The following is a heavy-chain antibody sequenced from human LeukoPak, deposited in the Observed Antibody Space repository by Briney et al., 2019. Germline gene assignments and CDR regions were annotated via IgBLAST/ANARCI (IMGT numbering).Heavy chain of an antibody. J-gene: IGHJ4*02. CDR3: AREPDAGSGSYRAYFDY. CDR1: GFIVSSNY. V-gene: IGHV3-53*01. Sequence: PGGSLRLSCAASGFIVSSNYMSWVRQAPGKGLEWVSVIYTGGGTYYADSVKGRFTISRDNTKNTVYLQMNSLRAEDTAVYFCAREPDAGSGSYRAYFDYWGQGTLATVSS. D-gene: IGHD3-16*02. CDR2: IYTGGGT.